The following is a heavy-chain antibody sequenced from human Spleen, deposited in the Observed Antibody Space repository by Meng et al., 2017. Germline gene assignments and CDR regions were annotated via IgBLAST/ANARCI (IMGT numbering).Heavy chain of an antibody. Sequence: QVHLMQSGAEAKRPGFSVKVSCKASGGTFLTFAFVWVRQAPGQGFEWVGGINPAMDKVQTSQRFHGRITITADKSTGTVYMEMSGLRSEDTAVYYCANEDASNGTYAWGQGTLVTVSS. D-gene: IGHD1-26*01. V-gene: IGHV1-69*10. CDR1: GGTFLTFA. J-gene: IGHJ5*02. CDR3: ANEDASNGTYA. CDR2: INPAMDKV.